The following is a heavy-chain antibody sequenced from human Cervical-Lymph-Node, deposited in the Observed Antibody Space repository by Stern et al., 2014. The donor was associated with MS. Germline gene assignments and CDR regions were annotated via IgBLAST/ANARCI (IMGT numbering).Heavy chain of an antibody. CDR3: ARDRDWNLDY. Sequence: QVQLVQSGAEAMEPGASVKVSCKASGYTFPTNGISWGRQAPGQGLEWMGRIRANRGNHKYAWDFQGRVTNTTDTSTTTAYMELRSLTSDDTAVYYCARDRDWNLDYWGQGTLVTVSS. J-gene: IGHJ4*02. CDR2: IRANRGNH. CDR1: GYTFPTNG. D-gene: IGHD1-1*01. V-gene: IGHV1-18*01.